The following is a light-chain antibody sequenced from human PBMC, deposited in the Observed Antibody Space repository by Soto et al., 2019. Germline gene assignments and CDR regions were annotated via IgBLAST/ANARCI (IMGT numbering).Light chain of an antibody. Sequence: QSVLTQPPSASGTPGQRVTISCSGSSSNIGSNPVSWYQQLPGTAPISLIYSDNQRPSGVPDRISGSRSGTSASLAISGLQSEDEAEYYCAAWDDSLRGRVFGGGTKVTVL. J-gene: IGLJ2*01. V-gene: IGLV1-44*01. CDR2: SDN. CDR3: AAWDDSLRGRV. CDR1: SSNIGSNP.